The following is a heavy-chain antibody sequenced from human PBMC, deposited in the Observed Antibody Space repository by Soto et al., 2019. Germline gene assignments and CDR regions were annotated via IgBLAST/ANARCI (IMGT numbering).Heavy chain of an antibody. D-gene: IGHD2-15*01. CDR3: ARAGAATLSDY. Sequence: SVTQCLTCTVASGSIGNHYVSWIRQPPGKGLEWIGYIYYSGSTRYNPSLKSRVTISVDTSKNQFSLKLSSVTAADTAVYYCARAGAATLSDYWGQGTLVTVS. V-gene: IGHV4-59*11. CDR1: SGSIGNHY. J-gene: IGHJ4*02. CDR2: IYYSGST.